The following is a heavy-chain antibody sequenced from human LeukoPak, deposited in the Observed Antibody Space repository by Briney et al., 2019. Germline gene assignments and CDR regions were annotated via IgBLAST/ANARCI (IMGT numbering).Heavy chain of an antibody. CDR3: ARENSGYDGGFDY. CDR2: ISDVGTT. J-gene: IGHJ4*02. D-gene: IGHD5-12*01. Sequence: GGSLRLSCTTSGFSFRSYEMSWVRQAPGTGLPWVSYISDVGTTYYADSVKGRFTISRDNDKNSLFLQMNSLRAEDTAVYFCARENSGYDGGFDYWGQGTLVTVSS. CDR1: GFSFRSYE. V-gene: IGHV3-48*03.